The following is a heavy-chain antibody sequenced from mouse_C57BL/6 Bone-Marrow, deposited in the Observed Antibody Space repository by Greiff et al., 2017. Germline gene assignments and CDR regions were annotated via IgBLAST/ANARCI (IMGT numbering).Heavy chain of an antibody. CDR1: GFTFSSYT. CDR3: SRNWAGFAY. J-gene: IGHJ3*01. V-gene: IGHV5-9*01. D-gene: IGHD4-1*01. Sequence: EVKLMESGGGLVKPGGSLKLSCAASGFTFSSYTMSWVRQTPEKRLEWVATISGGGGNTYYPDSVKGRFTISRDNAKNTLYLQMSSLRSEDTALYYCSRNWAGFAYWGQGTLVTVSA. CDR2: ISGGGGNT.